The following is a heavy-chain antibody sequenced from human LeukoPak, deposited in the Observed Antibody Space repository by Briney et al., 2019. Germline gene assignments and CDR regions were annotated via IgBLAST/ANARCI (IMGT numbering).Heavy chain of an antibody. CDR2: INSDGTNT. CDR1: EFTFSTYC. D-gene: IGHD3-3*01. V-gene: IGHV3-74*01. Sequence: PGGSLRLSCAASEFTFSTYCMHWVRQAPGKGLVWVSRINSDGTNTDYADSVKGRFTISRDNAKNTLYMQMNSLRVDDTAVYYCARAPSKYDFWSGYHYYYMDVWGKGTTVTVSS. CDR3: ARAPSKYDFWSGYHYYYMDV. J-gene: IGHJ6*03.